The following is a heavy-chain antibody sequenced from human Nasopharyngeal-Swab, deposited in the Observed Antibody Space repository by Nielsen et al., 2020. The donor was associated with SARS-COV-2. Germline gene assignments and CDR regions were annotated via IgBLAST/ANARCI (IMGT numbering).Heavy chain of an antibody. CDR2: INHSGST. D-gene: IGHD6-19*01. J-gene: IGHJ4*02. V-gene: IGHV4-34*01. CDR1: GGSFSGYY. CDR3: ARFPYSSGWGFDY. Sequence: SETLSLTCAVYGGSFSGYYWSWIRQPPGKGLEWIGEINHSGSTNYNPSLKSRVTISVDTSKNQLSLKLSSVTAADTAVYYCARFPYSSGWGFDYWGQGTLVTVSS.